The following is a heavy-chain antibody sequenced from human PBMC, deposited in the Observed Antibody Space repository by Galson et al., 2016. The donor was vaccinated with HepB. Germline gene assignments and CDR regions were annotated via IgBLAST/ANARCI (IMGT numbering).Heavy chain of an antibody. CDR3: ARLTFYNYFDY. J-gene: IGHJ4*02. V-gene: IGHV4-31*03. CDR2: IYFSGST. CDR1: SAFISSGGYY. D-gene: IGHD2/OR15-2a*01. Sequence: TLSLTCTVSSAFISSGGYYWSWIRQHPGKGLEWIGHIYFSGSTTYNASLKSRLTISVDTSKNQFSLKLNSVTAADTAVYYCARLTFYNYFDYWGQGTLVTDSS.